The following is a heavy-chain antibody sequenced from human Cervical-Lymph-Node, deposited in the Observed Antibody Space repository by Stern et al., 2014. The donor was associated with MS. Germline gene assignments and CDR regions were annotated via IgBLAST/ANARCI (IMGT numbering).Heavy chain of an antibody. Sequence: QVQLVQSGAEVTKPGSSVQVSFKASGGTFSKFPSSWVRQAPGQGLEWMGGIFPVFGTPTYAQEFRGRVTITADVSTSTVYMELSSLRSDDTAVYYCALSSETSDRWYSLGYDLWGQGTLVTVSS. CDR3: ALSSETSDRWYSLGYDL. CDR2: IFPVFGTP. CDR1: GGTFSKFP. V-gene: IGHV1-69*01. J-gene: IGHJ5*02. D-gene: IGHD6-13*01.